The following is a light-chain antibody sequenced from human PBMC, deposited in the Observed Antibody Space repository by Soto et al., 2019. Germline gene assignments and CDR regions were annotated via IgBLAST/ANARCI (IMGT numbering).Light chain of an antibody. V-gene: IGKV3-20*01. CDR3: QPYGSSPRT. CDR1: HSMSNSN. CDR2: HTS. J-gene: IGKJ1*01. Sequence: IVVIQSPGTLSLSPGGIATRSCSASHSMSNSNLAWYQHKPGQAPRLLIYHTSNRATGIPDRFSGSGSETAFTLTISRLEPEDFAVYYCQPYGSSPRTFGQGTKVDIK.